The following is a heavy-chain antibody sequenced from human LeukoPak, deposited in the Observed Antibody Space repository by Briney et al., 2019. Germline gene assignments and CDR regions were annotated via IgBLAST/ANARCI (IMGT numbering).Heavy chain of an antibody. CDR3: ARDLPTGYYISSGYYEYFLDY. V-gene: IGHV3-7*04. Sequence: GGSLRLSCAASGFTFSTYWMTWVRQAPGKGREWVANIKQDGSEKYYVDYLKGRFTISRDNAKNSLFLQMNSLRAEDTAVYYCARDLPTGYYISSGYYEYFLDYWGQGTLVTVSS. D-gene: IGHD3-22*01. J-gene: IGHJ4*02. CDR1: GFTFSTYW. CDR2: IKQDGSEK.